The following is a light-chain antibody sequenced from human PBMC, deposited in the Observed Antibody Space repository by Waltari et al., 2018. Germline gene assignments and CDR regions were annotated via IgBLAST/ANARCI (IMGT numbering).Light chain of an antibody. Sequence: QSVLTQPPSASGTPGQRVPIPCSGGSPNLRHNYVDWYQQLPGTAPKLLIFRNNQRPSGVPDRFSGSKSGTSASLAISGLRSEDEADYYCAAWDDSLSGNVFGTGTKVTAL. V-gene: IGLV1-47*01. J-gene: IGLJ1*01. CDR2: RNN. CDR1: SPNLRHNY. CDR3: AAWDDSLSGNV.